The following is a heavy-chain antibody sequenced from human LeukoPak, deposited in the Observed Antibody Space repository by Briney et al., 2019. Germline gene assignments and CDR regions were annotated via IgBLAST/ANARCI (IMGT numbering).Heavy chain of an antibody. J-gene: IGHJ5*02. CDR1: GFSFNTYS. Sequence: GGSLRLSCAASGFSFNTYSMTWVRQAPGKGLEWVSIISRTSESTFYADSVKGRFTISRDNAKNSLYLQMNGLRADDPATYYCARGATDTTRWFDPWGQGTLVTVSS. CDR3: ARGATDTTRWFDP. V-gene: IGHV3-21*01. CDR2: ISRTSEST. D-gene: IGHD1-7*01.